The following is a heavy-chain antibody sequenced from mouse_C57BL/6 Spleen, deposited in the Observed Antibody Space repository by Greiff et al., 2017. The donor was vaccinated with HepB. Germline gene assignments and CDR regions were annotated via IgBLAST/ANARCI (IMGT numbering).Heavy chain of an antibody. J-gene: IGHJ3*01. CDR1: GYTFTSYW. CDR2: IDPSDSYT. CDR3: ARDQGAY. Sequence: QVHVKQPGAELVKPGASVKLSCKASGYTFTSYWMQWVKQRPGQGLEWIGEIDPSDSYTNYNQKFKGKATLTVDTSSSTAYMQLSSLTSEDSAVYYCARDQGAYWGQGTLVTVSA. V-gene: IGHV1-50*01.